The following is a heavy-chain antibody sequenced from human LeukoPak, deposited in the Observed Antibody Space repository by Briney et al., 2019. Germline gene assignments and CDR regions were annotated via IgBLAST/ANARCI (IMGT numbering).Heavy chain of an antibody. J-gene: IGHJ4*02. CDR3: ARRAPYGDYAQGDY. Sequence: GESLKISCKGSGYSFTSYWIGWVRQMPGKGLEWMGLIYPGDSDTRYSPSFQGQVTISADKSISTAYLQWISLKASDPAMYYCARRAPYGDYAQGDYWGQGTLVTVSS. D-gene: IGHD4-17*01. CDR1: GYSFTSYW. CDR2: IYPGDSDT. V-gene: IGHV5-51*01.